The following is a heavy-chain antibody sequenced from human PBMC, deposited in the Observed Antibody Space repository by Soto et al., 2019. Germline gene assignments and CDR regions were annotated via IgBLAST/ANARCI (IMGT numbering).Heavy chain of an antibody. Sequence: QVQVVQSGAEVKKPGASVKVACKASGYSFDTFGMSWVRQAPRQGLEWMGWISIEKGDTNSAQKFQDRVTMTTDTSTSTAYMELRSLTSDDTAVYYCARGYCSVGSCFTCWHFDLWGRGTLVTVSS. V-gene: IGHV1-18*01. CDR3: ARGYCSVGSCFTCWHFDL. CDR2: ISIEKGDT. D-gene: IGHD2-15*01. CDR1: GYSFDTFG. J-gene: IGHJ2*01.